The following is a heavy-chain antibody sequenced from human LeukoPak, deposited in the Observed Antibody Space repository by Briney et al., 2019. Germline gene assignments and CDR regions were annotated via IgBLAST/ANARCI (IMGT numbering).Heavy chain of an antibody. V-gene: IGHV3-48*02. J-gene: IGHJ4*02. CDR3: ARGGSSGSTGDY. Sequence: GGSLRLSCAASGFTFNSYNMNWVRQAPGKGLEWVSYISSDSSTIFYADSVKGRFTISRDNVKNSLFLQLNSLRDEDTAVYYCARGGSSGSTGDYWGQGTLVTVSS. CDR1: GFTFNSYN. D-gene: IGHD6-19*01. CDR2: ISSDSSTI.